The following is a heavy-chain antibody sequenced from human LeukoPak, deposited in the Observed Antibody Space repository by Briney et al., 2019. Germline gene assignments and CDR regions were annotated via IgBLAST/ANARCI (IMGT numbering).Heavy chain of an antibody. CDR1: GFSFTTCW. CDR3: AKLAKYFYGSETYYFFEH. D-gene: IGHD3-10*01. Sequence: GGSLRLSCAASGFSFTTCWMGWVRQAPGKGLEWVANINQDGTEKYCVDSVNGRFTISRDNAKNSLYLQMNSLRVEDTAVYYCAKLAKYFYGSETYYFFEHWGQGTPVTASS. CDR2: INQDGTEK. J-gene: IGHJ4*02. V-gene: IGHV3-7*01.